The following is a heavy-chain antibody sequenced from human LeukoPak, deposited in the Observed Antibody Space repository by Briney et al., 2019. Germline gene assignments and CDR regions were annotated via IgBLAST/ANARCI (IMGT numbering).Heavy chain of an antibody. Sequence: LAGGSLRLSCAASGFTFSSYWMSWVRQAPGKGLEWVANIKQDGSEKYYVVSVKGRSTISRDNAKNSLYLQMNSLRAEDTAVYYCARYCSSTSCYSDWFDPWGQGTLVTVSS. CDR3: ARYCSSTSCYSDWFDP. J-gene: IGHJ5*02. V-gene: IGHV3-7*03. CDR2: IKQDGSEK. CDR1: GFTFSSYW. D-gene: IGHD2-2*01.